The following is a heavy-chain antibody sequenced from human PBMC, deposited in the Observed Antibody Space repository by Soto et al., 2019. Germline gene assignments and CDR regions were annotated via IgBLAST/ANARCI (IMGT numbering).Heavy chain of an antibody. Sequence: ASVKVSCKASGYTFISYYMHWVRQAPGQGLEWLGIINPSDGSTSYAQRFQGRVTMTRDTSTSTVYMELGSLRSDDTAVYYCASAITRSRSSCYIGEIDSWGQGTLVTVAS. V-gene: IGHV1-46*01. CDR1: GYTFISYY. CDR3: ASAITRSRSSCYIGEIDS. CDR2: INPSDGST. J-gene: IGHJ5*01. D-gene: IGHD2-2*02.